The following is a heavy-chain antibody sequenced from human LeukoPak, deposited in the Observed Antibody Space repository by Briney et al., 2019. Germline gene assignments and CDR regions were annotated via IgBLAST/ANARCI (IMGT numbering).Heavy chain of an antibody. CDR2: IYYTGNT. CDR3: ARDSGSSPTFDY. CDR1: GGSISNSC. V-gene: IGHV4-59*01. J-gene: IGHJ4*02. Sequence: SETLSLTCTVSGGSISNSCWSWIRQSPGKGLEWIAYIYYTGNTKYNPSLKSRVTISVDTSKNQFSLRLTSVTADDTAVYYCARDSGSSPTFDYWGQGTLVTVSS. D-gene: IGHD1-26*01.